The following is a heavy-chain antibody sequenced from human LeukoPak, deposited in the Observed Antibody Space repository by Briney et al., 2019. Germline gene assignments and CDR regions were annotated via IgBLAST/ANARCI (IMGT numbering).Heavy chain of an antibody. V-gene: IGHV3-30*04. CDR3: AREGRFGEFSN. J-gene: IGHJ4*02. Sequence: PGGSLRLSCAASGFTFSSDAMHWVRQAPGKGLEWVAVISYDGSNKYYADSVKGRFTISRDNSKNTLYLQMNSLRAEDTAVYYCAREGRFGEFSNWGQGTLVTVSS. CDR2: ISYDGSNK. D-gene: IGHD3-10*01. CDR1: GFTFSSDA.